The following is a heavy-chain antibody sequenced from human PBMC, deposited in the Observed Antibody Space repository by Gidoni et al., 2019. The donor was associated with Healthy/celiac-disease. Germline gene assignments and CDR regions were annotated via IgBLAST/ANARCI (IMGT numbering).Heavy chain of an antibody. CDR1: GFPFSSYG. V-gene: IGHV3-30*18. Sequence: QVQLLESGGGVVQPGRSLRLSCPASGFPFSSYGMHWVRQAPGKGLEWVAVISYDGSNKYYADSVKGRFTISRDNSKNTLYLQMNSLRAEDTAVYYCAKEAIAVAGWGDYWGQGTLVTVSS. J-gene: IGHJ4*02. CDR3: AKEAIAVAGWGDY. D-gene: IGHD6-19*01. CDR2: ISYDGSNK.